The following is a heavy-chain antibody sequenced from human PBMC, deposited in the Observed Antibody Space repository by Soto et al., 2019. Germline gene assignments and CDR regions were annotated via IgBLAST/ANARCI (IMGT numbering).Heavy chain of an antibody. D-gene: IGHD5-18*01. J-gene: IGHJ4*02. Sequence: PSETLSLTCTVSGDSISNWSYYWVRIRPPPGKELEWIGCIYYTGTTYYSPSLKSRVTISVDTSKNQFSLKLNSVTAADTAVYYCARHPTGYNYGYGIDYWGQGTLVTVSS. CDR1: GDSISNWSYY. V-gene: IGHV4-39*01. CDR3: ARHPTGYNYGYGIDY. CDR2: IYYTGTT.